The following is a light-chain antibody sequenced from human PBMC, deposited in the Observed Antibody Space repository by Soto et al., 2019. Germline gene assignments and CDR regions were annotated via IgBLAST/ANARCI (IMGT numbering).Light chain of an antibody. CDR2: AAS. CDR3: VQYNIYPWT. V-gene: IGKV1-17*02. J-gene: IGKJ1*01. Sequence: DIQMTQSLSSLSASVGDSVTITFRPSQDIRNDLGWFQVKPGKAPKSLIYAASRLQSGVPSRFSGSGSETEFSLTIINLQPEDFATYFCVQYNIYPWTFGQGTKVDIK. CDR1: QDIRND.